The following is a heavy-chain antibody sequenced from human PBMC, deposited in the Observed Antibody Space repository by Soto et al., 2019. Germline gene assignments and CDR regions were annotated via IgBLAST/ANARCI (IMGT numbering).Heavy chain of an antibody. CDR3: ARGDILTGYSNWFDP. V-gene: IGHV3-11*04. Sequence: GGSLRLSCAASGFTFSDYYMSWVRQAPGKGLEWVSYISSSSSTIYYADSVKGRFTISRDNAKNSLYLQMNSLRDEDTAVYYCARGDILTGYSNWFDPWGQGTLVTVSS. CDR2: ISSSSSTI. D-gene: IGHD3-9*01. CDR1: GFTFSDYY. J-gene: IGHJ5*02.